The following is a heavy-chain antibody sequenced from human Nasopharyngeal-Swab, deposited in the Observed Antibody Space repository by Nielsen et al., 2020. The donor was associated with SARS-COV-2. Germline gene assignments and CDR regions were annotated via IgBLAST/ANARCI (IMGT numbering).Heavy chain of an antibody. CDR3: ARDYDILTGYYYYYYGMDV. J-gene: IGHJ6*02. Sequence: WVRQAPGQGLEWMGWLNTNTGNPTYAQGFTGRFVFSLDTSVSTAYLQISSLKAEDTAVYYCARDYDILTGYYYYYYGMDVWGQGTTVTVSS. CDR2: LNTNTGNP. V-gene: IGHV7-4-1*02. D-gene: IGHD3-9*01.